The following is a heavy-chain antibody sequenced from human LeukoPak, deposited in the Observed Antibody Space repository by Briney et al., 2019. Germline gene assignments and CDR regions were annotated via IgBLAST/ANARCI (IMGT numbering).Heavy chain of an antibody. D-gene: IGHD2-15*01. CDR2: INHSGST. CDR1: GGSFSGYY. Sequence: SETLSLTCAVYGGSFSGYYWSWIRQPPGKGLEWIGEINHSGSTNYNPSLKSRVTMSLDTSQNQFSLKLSSVTAADTGVYYCARGYCSDERCPVFPSWGQGTLVTVSS. CDR3: ARGYCSDERCPVFPS. V-gene: IGHV4-34*01. J-gene: IGHJ5*02.